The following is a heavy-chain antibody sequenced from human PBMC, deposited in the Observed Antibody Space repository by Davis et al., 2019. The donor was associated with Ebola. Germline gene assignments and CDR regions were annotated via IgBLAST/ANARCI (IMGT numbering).Heavy chain of an antibody. CDR3: ARGTHYAHDY. J-gene: IGHJ4*02. V-gene: IGHV3-74*01. Sequence: PGGSLRLSCEASGFTFSSNWMHWVRQAPGKGLVWVSRTNSDGSITSYADSVKGRFTISRDNAKNTLYLQMNSLRDEDTAVYYCARGTHYAHDYWGQGTLVTVS. CDR2: TNSDGSIT. D-gene: IGHD2-2*01. CDR1: GFTFSSNW.